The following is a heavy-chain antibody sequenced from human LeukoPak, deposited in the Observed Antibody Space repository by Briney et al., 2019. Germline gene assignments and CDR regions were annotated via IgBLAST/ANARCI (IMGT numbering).Heavy chain of an antibody. J-gene: IGHJ6*02. CDR2: IWYDGSDK. CDR1: GFTFSSYG. Sequence: GGSLRLSCAASGFTFSSYGMHWVRQAPGKGLEWVAVIWYDGSDKYYADSVKGRFTISRDNSKNTLYLQMNSLRAEDTAVYYCARERTAAAGRYYYYYGMDVWGQGTTVTVSS. V-gene: IGHV3-33*01. D-gene: IGHD6-13*01. CDR3: ARERTAAAGRYYYYYGMDV.